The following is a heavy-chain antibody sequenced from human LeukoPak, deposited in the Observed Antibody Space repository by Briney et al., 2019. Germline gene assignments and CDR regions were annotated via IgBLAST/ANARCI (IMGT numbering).Heavy chain of an antibody. CDR3: ARDGTGTIDY. Sequence: PGGSLRLSCAASGFTFDDYAMHWVRQAPGKGLEWVSGISWNSGSIGYADSVKGRFTISRDNAKNSLYLQMNSLRAEDTAVYYCARDGTGTIDYWGQGTLVTVSS. D-gene: IGHD1-7*01. V-gene: IGHV3-9*01. J-gene: IGHJ4*02. CDR1: GFTFDDYA. CDR2: ISWNSGSI.